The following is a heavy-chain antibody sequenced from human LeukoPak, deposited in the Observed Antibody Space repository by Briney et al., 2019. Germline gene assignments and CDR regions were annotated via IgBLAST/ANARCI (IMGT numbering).Heavy chain of an antibody. Sequence: SETLSLTCTVSGGSISSYHWSWIRQPPGKGLEWIGYIYYSGSTNYNPSLKSRVTISVDTSKNQFSLKLSSVTAADTAVYYCARAKGITVFGVVIGLDAFDIWGQGTMVTVSS. J-gene: IGHJ3*02. CDR3: ARAKGITVFGVVIGLDAFDI. CDR1: GGSISSYH. D-gene: IGHD3-3*01. V-gene: IGHV4-59*01. CDR2: IYYSGST.